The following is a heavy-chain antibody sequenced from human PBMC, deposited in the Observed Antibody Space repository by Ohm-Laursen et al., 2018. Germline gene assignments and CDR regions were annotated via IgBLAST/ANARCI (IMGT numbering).Heavy chain of an antibody. D-gene: IGHD3-16*01. CDR2: FDPSGVST. V-gene: IGHV1-46*01. CDR3: ARETWGEPFDY. J-gene: IGHJ4*02. Sequence: GASVKVSCNASGYTFTSFYMHWVRQAPGQGLEWMGMFDPSGVSTTYAQKLQGRVTMTRDTSTSTVSMELRSLRSEDTAVYYCARETWGEPFDYWGQGTLVTVSS. CDR1: GYTFTSFY.